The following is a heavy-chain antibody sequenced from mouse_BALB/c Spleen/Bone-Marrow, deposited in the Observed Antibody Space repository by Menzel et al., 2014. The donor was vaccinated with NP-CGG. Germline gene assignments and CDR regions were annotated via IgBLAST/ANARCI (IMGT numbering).Heavy chain of an antibody. V-gene: IGHV1S56*01. CDR2: IYPGDGST. D-gene: IGHD3-1*01. Sequence: VKLQESGPELVKPGASVKMSCKASGYTFTSYFIHWVKQRPGQGLEWTGWIYPGDGSTNYNEKFKGKTTLTADKSSSTAYMLLSSLTFEDSAIYFCARGAPYYFDYWGQGTTLTVSS. CDR3: ARGAPYYFDY. CDR1: GYTFTSYF. J-gene: IGHJ2*01.